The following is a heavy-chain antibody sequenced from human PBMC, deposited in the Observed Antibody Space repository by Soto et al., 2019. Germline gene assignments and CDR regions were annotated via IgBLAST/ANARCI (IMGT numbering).Heavy chain of an antibody. CDR2: MNPNSGNT. D-gene: IGHD4-17*01. Sequence: QVQLVQSGAEVKKPGASVKVSCKASGYTFTSYDINWVRQANGHGLEWMGWMNPNSGNTGYAQKFQGRVNMTRNTFISTADMARRCMRSEKNTVYYCARTLYGDNVDYWGQGTLVPVST. CDR1: GYTFTSYD. CDR3: ARTLYGDNVDY. V-gene: IGHV1-8*01. J-gene: IGHJ4*02.